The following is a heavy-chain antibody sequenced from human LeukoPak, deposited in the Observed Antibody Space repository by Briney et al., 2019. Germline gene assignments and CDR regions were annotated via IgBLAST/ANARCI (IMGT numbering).Heavy chain of an antibody. V-gene: IGHV1-8*01. J-gene: IGHJ3*02. Sequence: ASVKVSCKASGYTFTIYDINCVRQATGQGLEWMGWMNPNSGNTGYAQKFQGRVTMTRNTSISTAYMELSSLRSEETAVYYCARGGGLYCSGGSCDAFDIWGQGTMVTVSS. CDR2: MNPNSGNT. D-gene: IGHD2-15*01. CDR1: GYTFTIYD. CDR3: ARGGGLYCSGGSCDAFDI.